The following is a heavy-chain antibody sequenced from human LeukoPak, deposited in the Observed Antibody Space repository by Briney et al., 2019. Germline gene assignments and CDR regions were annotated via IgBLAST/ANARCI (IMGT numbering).Heavy chain of an antibody. CDR3: AATFGIAVAGFDY. J-gene: IGHJ4*02. V-gene: IGHV1-58*02. CDR1: GFTFTSSA. CDR2: IVVGSGNT. D-gene: IGHD6-19*01. Sequence: ASVKVSCKASGFTFTSSAMQWVRQARGQRLEWIGWIVVGSGNTDYAQKFQERVTITRDMSTSTAYMELSSLRSEDTAVYYCAATFGIAVAGFDYWGQGTLVTVSS.